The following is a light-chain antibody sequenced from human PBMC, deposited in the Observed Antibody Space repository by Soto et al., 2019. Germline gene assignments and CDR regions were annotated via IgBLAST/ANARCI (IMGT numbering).Light chain of an antibody. CDR1: ENIRTS. Sequence: EVILTQFPATLSMSPGESATLSCRASENIRTSLAWYQHRPGQPPRLPIYDAFNRATAIPPRFSAGGSGTDFTLTISGLEPEDFAVYYCQQRASWPPFTFGGGTKVEIK. V-gene: IGKV3-11*01. J-gene: IGKJ4*01. CDR3: QQRASWPPFT. CDR2: DAF.